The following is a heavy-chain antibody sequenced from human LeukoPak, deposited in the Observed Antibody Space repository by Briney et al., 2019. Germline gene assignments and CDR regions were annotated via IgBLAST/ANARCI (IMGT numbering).Heavy chain of an antibody. CDR1: GGSISSSSYY. Sequence: SETLSLTCTVSGGSISSSSYYWGWIRQPPGEGLEWIGNIFYSGSTYCNPSLKSRVTISVDTSKNQFSLKLSSVTAADTAVYYCARHGSSGWCSWFDPWGQGTLVTVSS. CDR2: IFYSGST. V-gene: IGHV4-39*01. CDR3: ARHGSSGWCSWFDP. J-gene: IGHJ5*02. D-gene: IGHD6-19*01.